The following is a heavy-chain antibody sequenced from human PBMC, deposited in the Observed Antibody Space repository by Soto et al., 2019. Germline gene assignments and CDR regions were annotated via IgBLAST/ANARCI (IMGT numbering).Heavy chain of an antibody. D-gene: IGHD2-21*02. Sequence: ASVKVSCKASGYTFTSYGIRWVRQAPGQGLEWMGWISAYNGNTNYAQKLQGRVTMTTDTSTSTAYMELRSLRSDDTAVYYCARAYCGGDCYRYYYYGMDVWGQGTTVTVSS. CDR2: ISAYNGNT. CDR1: GYTFTSYG. J-gene: IGHJ6*02. V-gene: IGHV1-18*04. CDR3: ARAYCGGDCYRYYYYGMDV.